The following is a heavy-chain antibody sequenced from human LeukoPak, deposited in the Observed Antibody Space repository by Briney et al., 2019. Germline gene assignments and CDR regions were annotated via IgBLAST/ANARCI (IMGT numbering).Heavy chain of an antibody. CDR2: FSGSGGST. V-gene: IGHV3-23*01. CDR3: ARGDDYYDSSGQNRDY. D-gene: IGHD3-22*01. J-gene: IGHJ4*02. Sequence: GGSLRLSCAASGFTFSSYAMSWVRQAPGKGLEWVSAFSGSGGSTYYAASVKGRFTISRDDSKNTLYLQMNSLRAEDTAVYYCARGDDYYDSSGQNRDYWGQGTLVTVSS. CDR1: GFTFSSYA.